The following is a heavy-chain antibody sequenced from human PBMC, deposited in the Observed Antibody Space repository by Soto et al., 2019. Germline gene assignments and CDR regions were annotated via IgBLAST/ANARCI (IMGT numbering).Heavy chain of an antibody. CDR1: GGSFSGYY. D-gene: IGHD3-22*01. J-gene: IGHJ4*02. Sequence: SETLSLTCAVSGGSFSGYYWSWIRQPPGKGLEWIGYIYYSGSTNYNPSLKSRVTISVDTSRNQFSLMLNSVTAADTAVYFCARATYYSDTGGSPPLDYWGQGTLVTVS. CDR3: ARATYYSDTGGSPPLDY. V-gene: IGHV4-59*08. CDR2: IYYSGST.